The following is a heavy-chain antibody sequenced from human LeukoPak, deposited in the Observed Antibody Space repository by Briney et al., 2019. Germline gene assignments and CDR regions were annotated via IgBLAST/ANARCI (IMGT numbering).Heavy chain of an antibody. Sequence: ASVKVSCKASGYTFTNYAMHWVRQAPGQRLEWMGWINAGNGNTKYSQKFQGRVTITADESTSTAYMELSSLRSEDTAVYYCARGGYSSGWYGEYYYFGMDGWGQGTTVTVSS. CDR3: ARGGYSSGWYGEYYYFGMDG. CDR1: GYTFTNYA. J-gene: IGHJ6*02. CDR2: INAGNGNT. V-gene: IGHV1-3*01. D-gene: IGHD6-19*01.